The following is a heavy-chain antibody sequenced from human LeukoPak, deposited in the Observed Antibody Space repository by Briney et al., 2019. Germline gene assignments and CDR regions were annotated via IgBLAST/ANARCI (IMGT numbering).Heavy chain of an antibody. J-gene: IGHJ4*02. Sequence: GGSLRLSCAASGFTVSSNEMSWVRQAPGKGLEWVSSISGGSTYYADSRKGRFTISRDNSKNTLHLQMNSLRAEDTAVYYCAREGGQWLVSDYWGQGTLVTVSS. CDR3: AREGGQWLVSDY. D-gene: IGHD6-19*01. V-gene: IGHV3-38-3*01. CDR1: GFTVSSNE. CDR2: ISGGST.